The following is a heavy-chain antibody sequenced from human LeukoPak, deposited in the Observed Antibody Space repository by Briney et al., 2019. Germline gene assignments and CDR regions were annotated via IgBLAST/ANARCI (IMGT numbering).Heavy chain of an antibody. V-gene: IGHV1-18*04. Sequence: ASVKVFCKASGYTFTSYGISWVRQAPGQGLEWMGWISAYNGNTNYAQKLQGRVTMTTDTSTSTAYMELRSLRSDDTAVYYCASHYGDYEDWDFWFDPWGQGSLVTVSS. D-gene: IGHD4-17*01. CDR3: ASHYGDYEDWDFWFDP. CDR1: GYTFTSYG. CDR2: ISAYNGNT. J-gene: IGHJ5*02.